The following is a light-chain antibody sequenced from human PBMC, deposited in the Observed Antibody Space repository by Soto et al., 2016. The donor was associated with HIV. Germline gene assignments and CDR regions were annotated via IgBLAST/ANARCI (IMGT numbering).Light chain of an antibody. Sequence: DIQLTQSPSSLSGSIGDRVSITCRASQDIYNYLAWYQQKPGKLPTLLIFAAIGLHSGVPSRFRGSGSGTEFTLTITSLQPEDIGTYYCQKYNGVVTFGGGTKVEI. CDR2: AAI. J-gene: IGKJ4*01. CDR3: QKYNGVVT. V-gene: IGKV1-27*01. CDR1: QDIYNY.